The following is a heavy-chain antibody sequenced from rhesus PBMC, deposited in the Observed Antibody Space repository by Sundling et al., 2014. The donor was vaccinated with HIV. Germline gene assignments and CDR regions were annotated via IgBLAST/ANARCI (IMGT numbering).Heavy chain of an antibody. CDR2: IYGNSANT. D-gene: IGHD3-3*01. CDR3: ARDRWTGYFPGVWDY. J-gene: IGHJ4*01. Sequence: QLQLQESGPGLVKPSETLSLTCAVSGGSINSSNWWSWIRQPPGKGLEWIGSIYGNSANTYYNPSLKNRVTISKDTSKNQFSLNLSSVTAADTAVYYCARDRWTGYFPGVWDYWGQGVLVTVSS. CDR1: GGSINSSNW. V-gene: IGHV4-65*02.